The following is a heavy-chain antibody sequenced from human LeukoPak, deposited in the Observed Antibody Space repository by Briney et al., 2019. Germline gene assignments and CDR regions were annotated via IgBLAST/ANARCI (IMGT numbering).Heavy chain of an antibody. CDR3: ARGESATVTTRNWFDP. Sequence: GGSLRLSCAASGFTFSRFSVTWVRQAPGKGLEWVSYISSSSSTIYYADSVKGRFTISRDNAKNSLYLQMNSLRAEDTAVYYCARGESATVTTRNWFDPWGQGTLVTVSS. CDR2: ISSSSSTI. V-gene: IGHV3-48*04. D-gene: IGHD4-17*01. CDR1: GFTFSRFS. J-gene: IGHJ5*02.